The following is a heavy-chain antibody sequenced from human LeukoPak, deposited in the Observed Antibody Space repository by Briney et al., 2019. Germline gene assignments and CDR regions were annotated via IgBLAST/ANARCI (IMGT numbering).Heavy chain of an antibody. CDR2: ISSSSSYI. V-gene: IGHV3-21*01. Sequence: PGGSLRLSCAGSGFTLSSYGIHWVRQAPGKGLEWVSSISSSSSYIYYADSVKGRFTISRDNAKNSLYLQMNSLRAEDTAVYYCARAGSSSEIYYYYMDVWGKGTTVTVSS. CDR3: ARAGSSSEIYYYYMDV. J-gene: IGHJ6*03. CDR1: GFTLSSYG. D-gene: IGHD6-6*01.